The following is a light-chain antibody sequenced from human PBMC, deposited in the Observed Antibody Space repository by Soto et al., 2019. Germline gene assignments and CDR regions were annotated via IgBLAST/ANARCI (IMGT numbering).Light chain of an antibody. CDR1: QSISSW. Sequence: DIQMTQSPSTLSASVGDRVTITCRASQSISSWLAWYQQKPGKAPKLLIYDASSLESGVPSRFSGSGSGTEFTLTISSLQPDDFATYYCQQDNTMWTFGQGTKLEIK. CDR2: DAS. CDR3: QQDNTMWT. J-gene: IGKJ2*02. V-gene: IGKV1-5*01.